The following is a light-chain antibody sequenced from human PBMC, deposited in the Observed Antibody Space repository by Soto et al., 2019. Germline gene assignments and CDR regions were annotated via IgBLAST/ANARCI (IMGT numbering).Light chain of an antibody. J-gene: IGLJ2*01. CDR2: RNN. V-gene: IGLV1-47*01. CDR3: AAWDDSLSGPV. Sequence: QSVLTQPPSASGTPGQRVTISCSGSSSNIGSNYVYWYQQLPGTAPKLLIYRNNQRPSGVPDRFSGSKSGTSASLAISGLRSEDXADYYCAAWDDSLSGPVFGGGTKLTVL. CDR1: SSNIGSNY.